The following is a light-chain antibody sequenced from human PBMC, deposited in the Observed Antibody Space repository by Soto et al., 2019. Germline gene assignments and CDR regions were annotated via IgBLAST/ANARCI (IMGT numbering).Light chain of an antibody. V-gene: IGKV3-20*01. CDR3: QQYGSSSWT. CDR2: GAS. J-gene: IGKJ1*01. Sequence: EIVLTQSPGTLSLSPGERATLSCRASQSVSSSYLARCHQKPGQAPRLLIYGASSRATGIPDRFSGSGSGTYCTLTISRLEPEDFAVYYCQQYGSSSWTFGQGTKVEIK. CDR1: QSVSSSY.